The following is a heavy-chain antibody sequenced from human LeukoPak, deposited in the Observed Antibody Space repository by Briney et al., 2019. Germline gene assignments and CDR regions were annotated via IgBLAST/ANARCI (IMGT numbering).Heavy chain of an antibody. J-gene: IGHJ4*02. Sequence: ASVRVSCNASGYTFNAYYMYWVRQAPGQGHELMGRINPNSGCTNYAQNFQGRVTMTRDTSISTAYMELSRLRPDDTAVYYCARFDTITGTTDSWGQGTLVSVSS. CDR2: INPNSGCT. D-gene: IGHD1-7*01. V-gene: IGHV1-2*06. CDR1: GYTFNAYY. CDR3: ARFDTITGTTDS.